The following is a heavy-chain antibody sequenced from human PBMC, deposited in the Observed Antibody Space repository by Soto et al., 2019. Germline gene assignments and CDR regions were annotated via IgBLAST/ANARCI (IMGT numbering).Heavy chain of an antibody. V-gene: IGHV3-33*01. CDR1: GFTFSSYG. J-gene: IGHJ4*02. CDR2: IWYDGSNK. Sequence: GGSLRLSCAASGFTFSSYGMHWVRQAPGKGLEWVAVIWYDGSNKYYADSVKGRFTISRDNSKNTLYLQMNSLRAEDTAVYYCARAELGYSYGYFDYWGQGTLVTVSS. CDR3: ARAELGYSYGYFDY. D-gene: IGHD5-18*01.